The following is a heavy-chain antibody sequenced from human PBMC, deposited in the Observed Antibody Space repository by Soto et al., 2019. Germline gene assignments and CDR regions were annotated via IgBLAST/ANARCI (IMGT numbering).Heavy chain of an antibody. CDR2: IYYSGST. J-gene: IGHJ6*02. Sequence: QLQLQESGPGLVKPSETLSLTCTVSGGSISSSSYYWGWIRQPPGKGLEWIGSIYYSGSTYYNPSLKSRVTISVDTSKNQFSLKLSSVTAADTAVYYCARHPKKWVYPGMDVWGQGTTVTVSS. D-gene: IGHD6-13*01. V-gene: IGHV4-39*01. CDR3: ARHPKKWVYPGMDV. CDR1: GGSISSSSYY.